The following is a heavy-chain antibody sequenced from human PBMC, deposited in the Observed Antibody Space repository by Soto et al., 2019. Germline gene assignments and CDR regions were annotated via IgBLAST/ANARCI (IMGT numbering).Heavy chain of an antibody. D-gene: IGHD6-25*01. V-gene: IGHV2-5*02. Sequence: QITLKESGPMLVKPTQTLTLTCTFSGFSLSTSGVGVGWIRQPPGKALEWLALIYWDDDKRYSPSLKSRLTITKDTSKNQVVLTMTNMDPVDTATYYCAHRRTKGYSSGNFDYWGQGTLVTVSS. CDR1: GFSLSTSGVG. CDR2: IYWDDDK. J-gene: IGHJ4*02. CDR3: AHRRTKGYSSGNFDY.